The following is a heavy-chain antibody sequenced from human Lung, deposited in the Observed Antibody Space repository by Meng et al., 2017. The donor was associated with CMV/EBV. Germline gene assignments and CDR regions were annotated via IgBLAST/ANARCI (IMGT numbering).Heavy chain of an antibody. D-gene: IGHD3-22*01. Sequence: GGSLRLSCKGSGYSFTSYWIAWVRQMPGKGLEWMGIIYPGDSDTTYSPSFQGQVTISADNSISTTYLQWSSLRASDTAMYYCARQYDTRTWDNWFDPWGQGTXVTVSS. CDR2: IYPGDSDT. CDR3: ARQYDTRTWDNWFDP. V-gene: IGHV5-51*01. CDR1: GYSFTSYW. J-gene: IGHJ5*02.